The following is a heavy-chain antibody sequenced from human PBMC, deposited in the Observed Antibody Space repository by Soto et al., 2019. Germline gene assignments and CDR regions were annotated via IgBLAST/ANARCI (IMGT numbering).Heavy chain of an antibody. CDR2: INPNSGDT. CDR1: GYTFTGYF. CDR3: ARERGSGPYFGQ. J-gene: IGHJ4*02. Sequence: ASVKVSCKASGYTFTGYFIYWVRLAPGQGPEWMGWINPNSGDTNYAQKFQGRVTMTRDTSITTAYMELSTLRSDDTAVYYCARERGSGPYFGQWGQGTLVTVSS. V-gene: IGHV1-2*02. D-gene: IGHD3-10*01.